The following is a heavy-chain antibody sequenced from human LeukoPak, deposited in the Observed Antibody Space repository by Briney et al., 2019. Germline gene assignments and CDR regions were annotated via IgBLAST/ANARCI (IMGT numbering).Heavy chain of an antibody. CDR1: GFTLSDYY. CDR3: ARALRIAAATTSFDY. Sequence: PGGSLRLSCVASGFTLSDYYMTWIRHAPGNGLELVSYIKSSSSYTNYADSVKGRFTVSRDNAKYSLNLQMNSLRAEDTAVYYCARALRIAAATTSFDYWGQGTLVTVSS. V-gene: IGHV3-11*03. D-gene: IGHD6-13*01. CDR2: IKSSSSYT. J-gene: IGHJ4*02.